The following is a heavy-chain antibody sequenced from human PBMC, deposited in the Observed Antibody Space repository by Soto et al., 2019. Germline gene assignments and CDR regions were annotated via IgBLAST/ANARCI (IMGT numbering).Heavy chain of an antibody. V-gene: IGHV1-69*01. Sequence: QVQLVQSGAEVKKPGSSVKVSCKASGGTFSSYAISWVRQAPGQGLEWMGGIIPIFGTANYAQKFQGRVAITADESTSTAYMELSSLRSEDTAVYYCARVSVIEALYYYYGMDVWGQGTTVTVSS. J-gene: IGHJ6*02. D-gene: IGHD4-4*01. CDR1: GGTFSSYA. CDR2: IIPIFGTA. CDR3: ARVSVIEALYYYYGMDV.